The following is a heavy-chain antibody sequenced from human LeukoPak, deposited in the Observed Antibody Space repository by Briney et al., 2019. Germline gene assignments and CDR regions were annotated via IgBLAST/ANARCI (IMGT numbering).Heavy chain of an antibody. J-gene: IGHJ4*02. Sequence: GASVKVSCKASGYTFTSYGISWVRQAPGQGLEWMGWISAYNVNTNYAQKLQGRVTMTTDTSTSTAYMELRSLRSDDTAVYYCARDFYGSGSYSEDYWGQGTLVTVSS. CDR1: GYTFTSYG. CDR3: ARDFYGSGSYSEDY. D-gene: IGHD3-10*01. CDR2: ISAYNVNT. V-gene: IGHV1-18*01.